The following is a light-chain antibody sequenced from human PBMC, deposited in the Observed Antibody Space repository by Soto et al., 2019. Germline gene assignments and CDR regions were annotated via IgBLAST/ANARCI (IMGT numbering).Light chain of an antibody. CDR2: GAS. J-gene: IGKJ1*01. CDR3: QQYNNWPPCT. Sequence: EIVMTQSPATLSVSPGERATLSCRASQSVSSNLAWYPQKPCQAPRLLIYGASTRATGIPARFSGSGSGTEFTLTISSLQSEDFSVYYCQQYNNWPPCTFGQGTKVEIK. V-gene: IGKV3-15*01. CDR1: QSVSSN.